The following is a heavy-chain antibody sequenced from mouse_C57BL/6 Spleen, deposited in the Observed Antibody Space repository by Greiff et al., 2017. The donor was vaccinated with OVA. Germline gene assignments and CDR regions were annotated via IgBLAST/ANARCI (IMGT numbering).Heavy chain of an antibody. J-gene: IGHJ2*01. CDR2: IYIGNGYT. Sequence: VQLQQPGAELVRPGSSVKMSCKTSGYTFTSYGLNWVKQRPGQGLEWIGTIYIGNGYTEYNEKFTGKATLTSATSYSTAYIQLSSLTSEDSEIYVCGRGIYYGSSSYYFGDWGKGTTLTVSS. CDR1: GYTFTSYG. CDR3: GRGIYYGSSSYYFGD. D-gene: IGHD1-1*01. V-gene: IGHV1-58*01.